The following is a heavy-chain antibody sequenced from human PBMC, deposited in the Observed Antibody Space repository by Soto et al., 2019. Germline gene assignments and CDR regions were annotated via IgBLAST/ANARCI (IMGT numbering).Heavy chain of an antibody. Sequence: PGGSLRLSCAASGFTFSSYIMNWVRQAPGKGLEWVSSISSSSYIYYADSVKGRFTISRDNAKNSLYLQMNSLRAEDTAVYYCARDYDYIWGSYRVNWFDPWGQGTLVTVSS. J-gene: IGHJ5*02. CDR3: ARDYDYIWGSYRVNWFDP. D-gene: IGHD3-16*02. CDR1: GFTFSSYI. CDR2: ISSSSYI. V-gene: IGHV3-21*01.